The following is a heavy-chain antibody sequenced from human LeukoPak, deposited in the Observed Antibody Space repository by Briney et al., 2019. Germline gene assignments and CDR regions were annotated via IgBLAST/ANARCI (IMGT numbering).Heavy chain of an antibody. CDR3: AGSSAKRVFDY. CDR1: GGPISSYY. CDR2: IYYSGST. V-gene: IGHV4-59*12. Sequence: SETLSLTCTVSGGPISSYYWSWIRQPPGKGLEWIGYIYYSGSTNYNHSLKSRVTISVDTSKNQFSLKLSSVTAADTAVYYCAGSSAKRVFDYWGQGTLVTVSS. J-gene: IGHJ4*02. D-gene: IGHD6-6*01.